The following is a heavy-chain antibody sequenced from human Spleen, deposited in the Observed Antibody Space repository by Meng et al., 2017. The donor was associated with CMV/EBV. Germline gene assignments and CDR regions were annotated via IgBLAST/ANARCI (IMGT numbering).Heavy chain of an antibody. CDR3: ARDRDAHYYYYGMDV. CDR2: VRFDGSNE. Sequence: GESLKISCAASGFSFSLYGMHWVRQAPGKGLEWVANVRFDGSNEYYADPVKDRFTISRDNSKKMLYLQMNSLRPEDTAVYYCARDRDAHYYYYGMDVWGQGTTVTVSS. J-gene: IGHJ6*02. CDR1: GFSFSLYG. V-gene: IGHV3-30*02. D-gene: IGHD2-2*01.